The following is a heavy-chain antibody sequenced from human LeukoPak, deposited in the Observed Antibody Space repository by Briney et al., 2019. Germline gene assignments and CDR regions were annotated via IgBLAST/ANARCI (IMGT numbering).Heavy chain of an antibody. Sequence: GASVNVSCKASGYTFTNYAIHWVRQAPGHRLEWMGWFNSDTGDTHYSQNFQGRVIITRDTSASTTYMELSSLRPEDTAVFFCVRGGPNRSGWTLDYWGQGTLVTVSS. V-gene: IGHV1-3*01. CDR1: GYTFTNYA. J-gene: IGHJ4*02. CDR3: VRGGPNRSGWTLDY. CDR2: FNSDTGDT. D-gene: IGHD6-19*01.